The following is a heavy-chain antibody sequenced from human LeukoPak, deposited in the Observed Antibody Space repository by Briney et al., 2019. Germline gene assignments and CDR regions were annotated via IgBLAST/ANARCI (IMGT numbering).Heavy chain of an antibody. CDR1: GGSISSSSYY. CDR2: IYYSGST. D-gene: IGHD3-10*01. J-gene: IGHJ2*01. CDR3: ARDRVTMVRGAPRDWYFDL. V-gene: IGHV4-39*07. Sequence: ESSETLSLTCTVSGGSISSSSYYWGWIRQPPGKGLEWIGSIYYSGSTYYNPSLKSRVTISVDTSKNQFSLKLSSVTAADTAVYYCARDRVTMVRGAPRDWYFDLWGRGTLVTVSS.